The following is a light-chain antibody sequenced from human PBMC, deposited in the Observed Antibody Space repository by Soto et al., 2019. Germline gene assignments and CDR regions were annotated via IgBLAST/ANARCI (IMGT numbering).Light chain of an antibody. J-gene: IGKJ4*01. CDR2: DAS. Sequence: DIVLTQSPATLSLSPGNRATLSCRASQSVSGYLAWYQQQPGQAPRLLIYDASNRATGIPARCSGSGSGTDFTLTVTSLEPEDVEVCYCQQRSNWPSTFGGGTKVEI. V-gene: IGKV3-11*01. CDR3: QQRSNWPST. CDR1: QSVSGY.